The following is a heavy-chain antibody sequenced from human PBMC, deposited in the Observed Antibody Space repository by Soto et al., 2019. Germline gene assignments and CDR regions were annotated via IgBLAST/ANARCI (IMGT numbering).Heavy chain of an antibody. V-gene: IGHV3-9*01. CDR3: AKDSYTAAAGPLSFDY. CDR1: GFTFDPYA. CDR2: ISWNSGSI. Sequence: GGSLRLSCAASGFTFDPYAMHWVRQAPGKGLEWVSGISWNSGSIGYADSVKGRFTISRDNSKNTLYLQMNSLRAEDTAVYYCAKDSYTAAAGPLSFDYWGQGTLVTAPQ. D-gene: IGHD6-13*01. J-gene: IGHJ4*02.